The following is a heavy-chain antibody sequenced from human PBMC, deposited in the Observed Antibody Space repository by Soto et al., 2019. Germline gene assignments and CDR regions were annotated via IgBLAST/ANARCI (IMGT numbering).Heavy chain of an antibody. CDR3: ARRESSTTATPFDP. CDR1: GGSIRSYY. CDR2: IYYSGST. Sequence: SETLSLTCTVSGGSIRSYYWSWIRQPPGKGLEWIGNIYYSGSTNYNPSLKSRVTISEDTSKNQFSLKLTSVTATDTAVYYCARRESSTTATPFDPWGQGTLVTVSS. J-gene: IGHJ5*02. V-gene: IGHV4-59*08. D-gene: IGHD2-15*01.